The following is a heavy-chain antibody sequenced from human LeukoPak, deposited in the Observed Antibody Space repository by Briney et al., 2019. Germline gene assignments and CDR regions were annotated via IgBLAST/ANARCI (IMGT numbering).Heavy chain of an antibody. Sequence: SETLSLTCTVSGGSISSSSYYWGWIRQPPGKGLEWIGSIYYSGSTYYNPSLKSRVTVSVDTSKNQFSLKLSSVPAADTAVYYCARHLPYYYDSSGYSSWGQGTRSPSPQ. D-gene: IGHD3-22*01. V-gene: IGHV4-39*01. CDR1: GGSISSSSYY. J-gene: IGHJ5*02. CDR3: ARHLPYYYDSSGYSS. CDR2: IYYSGST.